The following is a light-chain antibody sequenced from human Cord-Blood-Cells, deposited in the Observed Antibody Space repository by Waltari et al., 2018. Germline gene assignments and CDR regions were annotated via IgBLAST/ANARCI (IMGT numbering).Light chain of an antibody. V-gene: IGLV2-14*01. CDR3: SSYTSSSTLV. CDR1: SSDVGGYNY. Sequence: QSALTQPASVSGSPGQSITISCTGTSSDVGGYNYVSWYQQHPGKAPKLMIYDVRNRPSGVSKRFSGSKSGNPASLTIAWLQAEDEADYYCSSYTSSSTLVFGGGTKLTVL. CDR2: DVR. J-gene: IGLJ2*01.